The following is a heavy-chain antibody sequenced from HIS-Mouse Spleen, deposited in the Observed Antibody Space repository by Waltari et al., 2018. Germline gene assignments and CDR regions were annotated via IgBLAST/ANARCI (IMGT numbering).Heavy chain of an antibody. V-gene: IGHV3-49*03. J-gene: IGHJ4*02. Sequence: EVQLVESGGGLVQPGRSLRLSCTASGFTFGDYAMSWFRQAQGKGLEWVGFIRSKAYGGTTEYAASVKGRFTISRDDSKSIAYLQMNSLKTEDTAVYYCTRDRSGYSGYGFDYWGQGTLVTVSS. CDR1: GFTFGDYA. CDR3: TRDRSGYSGYGFDY. D-gene: IGHD5-12*01. CDR2: IRSKAYGGTT.